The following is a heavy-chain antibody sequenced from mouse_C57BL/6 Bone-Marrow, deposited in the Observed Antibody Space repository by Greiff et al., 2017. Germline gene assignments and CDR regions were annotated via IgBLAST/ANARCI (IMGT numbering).Heavy chain of an antibody. CDR3: ARTGHYCGSSYDSFDY. CDR2: IFPGSGST. D-gene: IGHD1-1*01. V-gene: IGHV1-9*01. CDR1: GYTFTGYW. Sequence: LVESGAELMKPGASVKLSCKATGYTFTGYWIEWVKQRPGHGLEWIGEIFPGSGSTNYNEKFKGKATFTADTSSNTAYMQLSSLTTEDSAIYYCARTGHYCGSSYDSFDYWGQGTTLTVSS. J-gene: IGHJ2*01.